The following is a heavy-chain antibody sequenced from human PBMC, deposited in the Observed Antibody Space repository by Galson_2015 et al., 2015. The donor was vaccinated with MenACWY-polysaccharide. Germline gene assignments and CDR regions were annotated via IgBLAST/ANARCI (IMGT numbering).Heavy chain of an antibody. CDR1: GFTFSSYA. CDR3: ARDYCSRTSCYGMDV. Sequence: LRLSCAASGFTFSSYAMHWVRQAPGKGLEWVAVISYDGSNKHYADSVKGRFTISRDNSKNTLYLQMNSLRAEDTALYYCARDYCSRTSCYGMDVWGQGTTVTVSS. CDR2: ISYDGSNK. V-gene: IGHV3-30-3*01. D-gene: IGHD2-2*01. J-gene: IGHJ6*02.